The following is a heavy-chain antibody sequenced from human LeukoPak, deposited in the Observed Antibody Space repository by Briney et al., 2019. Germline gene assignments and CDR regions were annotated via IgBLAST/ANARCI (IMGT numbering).Heavy chain of an antibody. V-gene: IGHV3-23*01. CDR1: GFTFSSYA. Sequence: PGGSLRLSCAASGFTFSSYAMSWVRQAPGKGLEWVSAISGSGGSTYYADSVKGRFTISRDNSKNTLYLQMNSLRAEDTAVYYCAKDPRRDYYGSGPPGYWGQGTLVTVSS. CDR3: AKDPRRDYYGSGPPGY. D-gene: IGHD3-10*01. J-gene: IGHJ4*02. CDR2: ISGSGGST.